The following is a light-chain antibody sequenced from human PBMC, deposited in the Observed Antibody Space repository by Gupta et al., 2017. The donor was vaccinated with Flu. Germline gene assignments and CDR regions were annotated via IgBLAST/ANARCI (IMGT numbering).Light chain of an antibody. V-gene: IGLV2-23*02. CDR1: NSDVGKFNL. Sequence: TNSDVGKFNLFSWYQQHPGKAPKLIIYEVSKWPSNIPTRFSGSKSGITASLTISVLQAEDEAHYYCCSYAADYTVVFSGGTSLTVL. CDR2: EVS. J-gene: IGLJ2*01. CDR3: CSYAADYTVV.